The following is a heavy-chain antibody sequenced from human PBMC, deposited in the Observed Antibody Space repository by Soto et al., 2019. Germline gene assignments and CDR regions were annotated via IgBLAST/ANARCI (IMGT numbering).Heavy chain of an antibody. D-gene: IGHD6-6*01. CDR1: GYSFTSYW. CDR2: IYPGDSDT. J-gene: IGHJ6*03. Sequence: GESLKISCKGSGYSFTSYWIGWVRQMPGKGLEWMRIIYPGDSDTRYSPSFQGQVTISADKSISTAYLQWSSLKASDTAMYYCARLAAHTYYYYYYMDVWGKGTTVTVSS. V-gene: IGHV5-51*01. CDR3: ARLAAHTYYYYYYMDV.